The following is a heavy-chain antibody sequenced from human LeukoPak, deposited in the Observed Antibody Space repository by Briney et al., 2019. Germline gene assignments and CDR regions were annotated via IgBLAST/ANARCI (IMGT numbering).Heavy chain of an antibody. Sequence: SETLSLTCTVSGGSISSGGYHWSWIRQHPGKGLEWIGYIYYSGSTYYNPSLKSRVTISVDTSKNRFSLKLSSVTAADTAVYYCGRATSNFFDYWGQGTLVTVSS. V-gene: IGHV4-31*03. CDR1: GGSISSGGYH. J-gene: IGHJ4*02. CDR3: GRATSNFFDY. CDR2: IYYSGST. D-gene: IGHD2-8*01.